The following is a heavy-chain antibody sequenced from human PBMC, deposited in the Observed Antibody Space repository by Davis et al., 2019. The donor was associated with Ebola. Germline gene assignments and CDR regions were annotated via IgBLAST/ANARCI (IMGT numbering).Heavy chain of an antibody. V-gene: IGHV1-46*01. CDR3: ARVDGYCSGGSCYPKSYYYYGMDV. CDR2: INPSGGST. J-gene: IGHJ6*02. CDR1: GHTFTSYY. Sequence: ASVKVSCKASGHTFTSYYMHWVRQAPGQGLEWMGIINPSGGSTSYAQKFQGRVTITADKSTSTAYMELSSLRSEDTAVYYCARVDGYCSGGSCYPKSYYYYGMDVWGQGTTVTVSS. D-gene: IGHD2-15*01.